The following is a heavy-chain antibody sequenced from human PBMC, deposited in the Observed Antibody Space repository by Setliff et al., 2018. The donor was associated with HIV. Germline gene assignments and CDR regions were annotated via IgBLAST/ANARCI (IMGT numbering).Heavy chain of an antibody. CDR3: ARDPILPRPDYFAY. V-gene: IGHV3-30-3*01. D-gene: IGHD6-6*01. J-gene: IGHJ4*02. CDR1: GFTFSSYT. Sequence: GGSLRLSCAASGFTFSSYTMHWVRQAPGKGLEWVAVISYDGVIQYYADSVKGRFTISRDNSKSTLYLQMNGLRPEDTAVYYCARDPILPRPDYFAYWGQGTLVTVSS. CDR2: ISYDGVIQ.